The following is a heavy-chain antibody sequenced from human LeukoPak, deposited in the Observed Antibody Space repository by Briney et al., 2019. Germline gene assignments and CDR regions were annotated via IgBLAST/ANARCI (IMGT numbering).Heavy chain of an antibody. CDR3: ARIGYYYHRGPDSDLYYFDY. CDR2: IYYSGST. D-gene: IGHD3-22*01. J-gene: IGHJ4*02. Sequence: SETLSLTCTVSGDSISSSSSYWGWIRQPPGEGLEWIGSIYYSGSTYYNPSLKSRVTISVDTSKNQFSLKLTSVTAADTAVYFCARIGYYYHRGPDSDLYYFDYWGQGTLVTVSS. V-gene: IGHV4-39*07. CDR1: GDSISSSSSY.